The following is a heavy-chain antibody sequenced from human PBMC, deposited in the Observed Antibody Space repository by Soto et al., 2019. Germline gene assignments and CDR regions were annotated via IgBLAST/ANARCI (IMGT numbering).Heavy chain of an antibody. Sequence: GESLKISCKGSVYSFTSYWISWVRQMPGKGLEWMGRIDPSDSYTNYSPSFQGHVTISADKSISTAYLQWSSLKASDTAMYYCARNPVIAARYGYGMDGWGQGLTVTV. CDR1: VYSFTSYW. CDR3: ARNPVIAARYGYGMDG. CDR2: IDPSDSYT. D-gene: IGHD6-6*01. J-gene: IGHJ6*02. V-gene: IGHV5-10-1*01.